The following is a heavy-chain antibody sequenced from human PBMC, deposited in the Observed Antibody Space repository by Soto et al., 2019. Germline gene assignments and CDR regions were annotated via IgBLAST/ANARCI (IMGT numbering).Heavy chain of an antibody. CDR1: GFTFSSYA. Sequence: EVQLLESGGGLVQPGGSLRLSCAASGFTFSSYAMSWVRQAPGKGLEWVSAISGSGGSTYYADSVKGRFTISRDNSKNTLYLQMNSLRAEDTAVYYCAKDLLQYYDILTGYYMGYFDYWGQGTLVTVSS. CDR2: ISGSGGST. V-gene: IGHV3-23*01. CDR3: AKDLLQYYDILTGYYMGYFDY. J-gene: IGHJ4*02. D-gene: IGHD3-9*01.